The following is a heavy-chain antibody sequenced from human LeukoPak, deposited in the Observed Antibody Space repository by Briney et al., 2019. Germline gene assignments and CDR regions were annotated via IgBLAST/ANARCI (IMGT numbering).Heavy chain of an antibody. J-gene: IGHJ4*02. CDR2: IWYDGSNK. Sequence: PGRSLRLSCAVSGFTFNSYGMHWVRQAPGKGLEWVAVIWYDGSNKYYADSVKGRFTISRDNSKNTLYLQMNSLRAEDTAVYYCAREFVPYCGGDCYEFDYWGQGTLVTVSS. V-gene: IGHV3-33*01. D-gene: IGHD2-21*02. CDR1: GFTFNSYG. CDR3: AREFVPYCGGDCYEFDY.